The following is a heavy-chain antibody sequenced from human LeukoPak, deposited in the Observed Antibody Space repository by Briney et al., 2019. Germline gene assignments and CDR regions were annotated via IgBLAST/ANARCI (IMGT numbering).Heavy chain of an antibody. D-gene: IGHD3-10*01. CDR3: GPGDIGNSGGYYYYYMDV. CDR2: ISRSGST. CDR1: DYSISSGYH. J-gene: IGHJ6*03. V-gene: IGHV4-38-2*01. Sequence: SETLSLTCAVSDYSISSGYHWGWIRQPPEKGLEWIGSISRSGSTYYSPSLKGRVTMSVDSSKNEFSLNLSSVTAADTAVYYCGPGDIGNSGGYYYYYMDVWGKGTTVTVSS.